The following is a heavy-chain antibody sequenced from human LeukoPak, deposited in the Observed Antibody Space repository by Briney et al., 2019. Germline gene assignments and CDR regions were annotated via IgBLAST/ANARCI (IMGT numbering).Heavy chain of an antibody. V-gene: IGHV4-39*07. Sequence: PSETLSLTCTVSGGSISSSSYYSGWIRQPPGKGLEWFGSIYYSGSTYYNPSLKSRVTISVDTSKNQFSLKPSSVTAADTAVYYCARVEGELRYDFWSGYSSRWFDPWGQGTLVTVSS. CDR1: GGSISSSSYY. CDR2: IYYSGST. D-gene: IGHD3-3*01. CDR3: ARVEGELRYDFWSGYSSRWFDP. J-gene: IGHJ5*02.